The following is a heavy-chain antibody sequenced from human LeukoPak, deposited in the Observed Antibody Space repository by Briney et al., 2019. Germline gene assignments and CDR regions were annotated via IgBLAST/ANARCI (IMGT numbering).Heavy chain of an antibody. V-gene: IGHV4-34*01. CDR1: GGSIRSYY. CDR2: INHSGST. J-gene: IGHJ4*02. Sequence: SETLSLTCTVSGGSIRSYYWSWIRQPPGKGLEWIGEINHSGSTNYNPSLKSRVTISVDTSKNQFSLKLSSVTAADTAVYYCARVYSSGWYGSLGVDYWGQGTLVTVSS. CDR3: ARVYSSGWYGSLGVDY. D-gene: IGHD6-19*01.